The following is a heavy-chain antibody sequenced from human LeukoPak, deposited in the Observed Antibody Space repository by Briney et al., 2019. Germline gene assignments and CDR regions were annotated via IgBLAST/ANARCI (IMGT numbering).Heavy chain of an antibody. V-gene: IGHV1-2*04. Sequence: ASVKVSCKTSGYTFTIHHIQWVRQAAGQGREWMGWINTNSGGTIYSQKFEGWITMARDPSITTAYMELSSLRTDDTAVYYCARDYSPSSWDNWGHRTLVTVSS. J-gene: IGHJ4*01. D-gene: IGHD6-13*01. CDR1: GYTFTIHH. CDR2: INTNSGGT. CDR3: ARDYSPSSWDN.